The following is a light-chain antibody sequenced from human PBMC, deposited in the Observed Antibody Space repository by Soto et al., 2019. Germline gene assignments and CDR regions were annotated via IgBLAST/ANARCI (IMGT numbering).Light chain of an antibody. J-gene: IGLJ2*01. Sequence: QAVVTQPASVSGSPGQSITISCTGTSSDVSAYDFVSWYQQHPGKAPKLMIYDVSNRPSGVSNRFSGSKSGNTASLTISGLQAEDEADYYCSSYTSSSTLGVFGGGTKVTVL. V-gene: IGLV2-14*03. CDR1: SSDVSAYDF. CDR2: DVS. CDR3: SSYTSSSTLGV.